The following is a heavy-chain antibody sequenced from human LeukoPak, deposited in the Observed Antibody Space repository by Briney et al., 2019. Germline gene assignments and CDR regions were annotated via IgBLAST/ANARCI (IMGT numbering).Heavy chain of an antibody. CDR2: IKPNSGGT. CDR3: ARGPRYCSSTSCYTNYYYYYMDV. D-gene: IGHD2-2*02. Sequence: ASVKVSCKASGYTFTGYYMHWVRQAPGQGLEWMGWIKPNSGGTNYAQKFQGRVTMTRDTSISTAYMELSRLRSDDTAVYYCARGPRYCSSTSCYTNYYYYYMDVWGKGTTVTVSS. CDR1: GYTFTGYY. J-gene: IGHJ6*03. V-gene: IGHV1-2*02.